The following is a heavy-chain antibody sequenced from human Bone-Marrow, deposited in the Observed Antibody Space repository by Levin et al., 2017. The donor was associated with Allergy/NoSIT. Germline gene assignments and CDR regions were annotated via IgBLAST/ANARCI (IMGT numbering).Heavy chain of an antibody. Sequence: ASVKVSCKASGGTFSSYAISWVRQAPGQGLEWMGGIIPIFGTANYAQKFQGRVTITADESTSTAYMELSSLRSEDTAVYYCARAEDTMVRGVIITPYYYYGMDGWGQGTTVTVSS. J-gene: IGHJ6*02. V-gene: IGHV1-69*13. CDR3: ARAEDTMVRGVIITPYYYYGMDG. CDR2: IIPIFGTA. D-gene: IGHD3-10*01. CDR1: GGTFSSYA.